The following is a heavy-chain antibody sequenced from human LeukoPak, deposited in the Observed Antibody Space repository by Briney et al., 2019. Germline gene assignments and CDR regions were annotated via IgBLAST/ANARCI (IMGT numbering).Heavy chain of an antibody. V-gene: IGHV1-69*01. Sequence: ASVKVSCKASGGTFSSYAISWVRQAPGLGLEWMGGIIPIFGTANYAQKFQGRVTITADESTSTAYMELSSLRSEDTAVYYCARKGPDCSSTSCPLDYWGQGTLVTVSS. CDR1: GGTFSSYA. CDR3: ARKGPDCSSTSCPLDY. J-gene: IGHJ4*02. CDR2: IIPIFGTA. D-gene: IGHD2-2*01.